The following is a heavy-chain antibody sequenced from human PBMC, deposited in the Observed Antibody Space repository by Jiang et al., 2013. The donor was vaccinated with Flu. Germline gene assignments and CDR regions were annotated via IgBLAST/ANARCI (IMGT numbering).Heavy chain of an antibody. CDR3: ARDVVGAGALFLDF. Sequence: AEVKKPGASVKVSCKASGYTFSSYDINWVRQATGQGLEWMGGIIPIFGTANYAQKFQDRVTLTTDTSTNTAYMELRGLRPDDTAVYYCARDVVGAGALFLDFWGQGTLVTVSS. CDR2: IIPIFGTA. J-gene: IGHJ4*02. D-gene: IGHD2-21*01. CDR1: GYTFSSYD. V-gene: IGHV1-69*05.